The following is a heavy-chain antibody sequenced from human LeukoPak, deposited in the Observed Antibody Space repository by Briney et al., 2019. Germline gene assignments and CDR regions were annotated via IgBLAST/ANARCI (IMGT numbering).Heavy chain of an antibody. J-gene: IGHJ5*02. D-gene: IGHD2-2*02. CDR1: GGSISSYY. Sequence: SETLSLTCTVSGGSISSYYWSWIRQPPGKGLEWIGYIYYSGSTNYNPSLKSRVTMSVDTSKNQFSLKLSSVTAADTAVYYCAREVVVVVPAAIRNNWFDPWGQGTLVTVSS. V-gene: IGHV4-59*12. CDR2: IYYSGST. CDR3: AREVVVVVPAAIRNNWFDP.